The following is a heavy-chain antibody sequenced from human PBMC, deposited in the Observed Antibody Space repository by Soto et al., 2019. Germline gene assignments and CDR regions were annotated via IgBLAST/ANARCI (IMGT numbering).Heavy chain of an antibody. CDR1: GYSFTNYG. V-gene: IGHV1-18*01. CDR3: SRDRGVAPPVAGNTHYYYYMDV. J-gene: IGHJ6*03. D-gene: IGHD6-19*01. CDR2: ISAYNGNT. Sequence: QDQLVQSGVEVKKPGASVKVSCKASGYSFTNYGITWVRQAPGQGFAWMGWISAYNGNTNYAQKFQGRVTMTTDASTSTAYLELRSLRSHDTAVYYCSRDRGVAPPVAGNTHYYYYMDVWGKGTTVTVSS.